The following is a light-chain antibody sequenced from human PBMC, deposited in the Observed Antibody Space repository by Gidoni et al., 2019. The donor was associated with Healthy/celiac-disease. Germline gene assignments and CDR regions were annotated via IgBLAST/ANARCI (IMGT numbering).Light chain of an antibody. J-gene: IGLJ3*02. V-gene: IGLV2-18*02. CDR2: EVS. Sequence: QSALTPPPSVSGSPGQSVTIPGTGTSSDVGSYHRVSWYQQPPGTAPQRMIYEVSNRPSGVLDRFSGSKSCNKAALTIYGLQDEEEADDYCSSYRSSSTWVFGGGTKLTVL. CDR3: SSYRSSSTWV. CDR1: SSDVGSYHR.